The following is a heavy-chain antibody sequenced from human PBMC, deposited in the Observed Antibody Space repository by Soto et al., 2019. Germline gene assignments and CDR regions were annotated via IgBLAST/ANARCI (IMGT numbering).Heavy chain of an antibody. V-gene: IGHV3-23*01. D-gene: IGHD1-26*01. CDR2: ISGSGGST. J-gene: IGHJ4*02. CDR3: AKRGSGSKFDY. Sequence: EVQLLESGGGLVQPGGSLRLSCAASGFTFSSYVMSWVRQAPGKGLERVSVISGSGGSTYYADSVKGRCTISRDNSKNTLYLQMSSLRAEETAVYYCAKRGSGSKFDYGGQGTLVTVYS. CDR1: GFTFSSYV.